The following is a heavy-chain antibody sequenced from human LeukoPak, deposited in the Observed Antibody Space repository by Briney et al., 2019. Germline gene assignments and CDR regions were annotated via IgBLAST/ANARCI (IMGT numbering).Heavy chain of an antibody. J-gene: IGHJ6*02. Sequence: SGGSLRLSCAASGFTFSSYATSWVRQAPGKGLEWVSAISGSGGSTYYADSVKGRFTISRDNSKNTLYLQMNSLRAEDTAVYYCAKKNYYYYGMDVWGQGTTVTVSS. CDR1: GFTFSSYA. V-gene: IGHV3-23*01. CDR3: AKKNYYYYGMDV. CDR2: ISGSGGST.